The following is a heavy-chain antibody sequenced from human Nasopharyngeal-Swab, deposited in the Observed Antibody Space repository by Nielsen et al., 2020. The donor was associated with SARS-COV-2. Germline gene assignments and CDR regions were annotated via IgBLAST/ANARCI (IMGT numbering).Heavy chain of an antibody. V-gene: IGHV4-34*01. Sequence: WIRQPPGKGLEWIGEINHSGSTNYNPSLKSRVTISVDTSKNQFSLKLSSVTAADTAVYYCGRGTVYYYDSSGYYYYYYGMDVWGQGTTVTVSS. J-gene: IGHJ6*02. CDR2: INHSGST. CDR3: GRGTVYYYDSSGYYYYYYGMDV. D-gene: IGHD3-22*01.